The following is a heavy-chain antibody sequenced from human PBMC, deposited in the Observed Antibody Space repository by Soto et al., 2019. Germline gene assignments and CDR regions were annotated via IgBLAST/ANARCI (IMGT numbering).Heavy chain of an antibody. CDR2: IYTSGST. CDR1: GGSISSYY. Sequence: LSETLSLTCTVSGGSISSYYWSWIRQPAGKGLEWIGRIYTSGSTNYNPSLKSRVTMSVDTSKNQFSLKLSSVTAADTAVYYCARVGIAAAGTKNYYYYYGMDVWDQGTTVTVSS. J-gene: IGHJ6*02. D-gene: IGHD6-13*01. V-gene: IGHV4-4*07. CDR3: ARVGIAAAGTKNYYYYYGMDV.